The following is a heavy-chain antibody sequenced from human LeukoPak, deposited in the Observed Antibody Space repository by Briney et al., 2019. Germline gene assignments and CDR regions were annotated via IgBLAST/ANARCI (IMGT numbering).Heavy chain of an antibody. CDR2: IHASGTT. CDR1: GGSISSYF. Sequence: SETLSLTCNVSGGSISSYFWTWIRQPAGKGLEWIGRIHASGTTNYKSFLKSRVSMSVDTSKNQFSLKLTSVTAADTAVYFCARDGADVYGRAFDYWGQGTLVSVSS. CDR3: ARDGADVYGRAFDY. J-gene: IGHJ4*02. V-gene: IGHV4-4*07. D-gene: IGHD3-10*01.